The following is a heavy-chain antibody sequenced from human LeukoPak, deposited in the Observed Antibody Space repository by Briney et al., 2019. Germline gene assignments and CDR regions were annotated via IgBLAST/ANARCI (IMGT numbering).Heavy chain of an antibody. CDR1: GFTFDVYA. CDR3: AKEVDCPSDCLFFHS. D-gene: IGHD2-21*02. J-gene: IGHJ4*02. CDR2: ISWNSGTI. V-gene: IGHV3-9*01. Sequence: LSGGSLRLSCAVSGFTFDVYAMHWVRQAPGKGLEWVSGISWNSGTIGYADSVKGRFTISRDNAKNSLYLQMNRLRAEDTALYHCAKEVDCPSDCLFFHSWGQGTLVTVSS.